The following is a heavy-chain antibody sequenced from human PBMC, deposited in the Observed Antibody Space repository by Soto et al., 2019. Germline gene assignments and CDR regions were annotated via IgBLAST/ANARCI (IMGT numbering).Heavy chain of an antibody. J-gene: IGHJ5*02. Sequence: ASVKVSCKASGYTFTSYGISWVRQAPGQGLEWMGWISAYNGNTNYAQKLQGRVTMTTDTSTSTAYMELRSLRSDDTAVYYCASVRLEEHSPTYYDILTGYYRAPPWFDPWGQGTLVTVSS. D-gene: IGHD3-9*01. CDR2: ISAYNGNT. CDR1: GYTFTSYG. V-gene: IGHV1-18*01. CDR3: ASVRLEEHSPTYYDILTGYYRAPPWFDP.